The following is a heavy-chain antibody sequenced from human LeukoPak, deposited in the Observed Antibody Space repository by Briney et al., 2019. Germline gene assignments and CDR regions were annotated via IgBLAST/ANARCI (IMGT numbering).Heavy chain of an antibody. CDR3: ARAVTYYYDSSGPKDYGMDV. J-gene: IGHJ6*02. D-gene: IGHD3-22*01. CDR2: INWNGGST. CDR1: GFTFDDYG. Sequence: GGSLRLSCAASGFTFDDYGMSWVRQAPGKGLEWVSGINWNGGSTGYADSVKGRFTISRDNAKNSLYLQMNSLRAEDTALYHCARAVTYYYDSSGPKDYGMDVWGQGTTVTVSS. V-gene: IGHV3-20*01.